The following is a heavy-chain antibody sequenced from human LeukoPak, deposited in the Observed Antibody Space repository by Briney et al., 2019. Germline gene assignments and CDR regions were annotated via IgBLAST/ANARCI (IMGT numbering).Heavy chain of an antibody. CDR3: AGVERKDILVVPAANPIPYVDY. Sequence: SSETLSLIGAVHSGSFSGYYWCWIRPPPGEGREWIREINHSGSTNYNPYLKSLVTISVDTSNNHFSLKLSSVTATDTAVYYSAGVERKDILVVPAANPIPYVDYWRQGTLATVSS. J-gene: IGHJ4*02. CDR1: SGSFSGYY. D-gene: IGHD2-2*01. V-gene: IGHV4-34*01. CDR2: INHSGST.